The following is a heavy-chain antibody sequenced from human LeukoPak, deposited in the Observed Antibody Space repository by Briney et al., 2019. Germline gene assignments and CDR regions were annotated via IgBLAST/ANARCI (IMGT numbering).Heavy chain of an antibody. Sequence: PSETLSLTCIVSGGSISSSNYYWGWIRQPPGKGLEWIGSIYYSGSTYYNPSLKSRVTISVDTTKNQFSLKLSSVTAADTAVYYCAGHPGMVRGVQFDYWGQGTLVTVSS. CDR3: AGHPGMVRGVQFDY. D-gene: IGHD3-10*01. CDR2: IYYSGST. CDR1: GGSISSSNYY. V-gene: IGHV4-39*01. J-gene: IGHJ4*02.